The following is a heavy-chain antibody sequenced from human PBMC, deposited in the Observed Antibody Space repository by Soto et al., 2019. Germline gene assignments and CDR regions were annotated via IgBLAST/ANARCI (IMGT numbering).Heavy chain of an antibody. D-gene: IGHD4-17*01. CDR2: ISNSDDST. Sequence: EVQLLESGGGLVQPGGSLRLSGTTSGFTFSRHAMTWVRQAPGRGLQWVSSISNSDDSTYYAASVKGRFTISRDISRSTLYLQMDSLRAEDTAVYYGAKGYGDSDSWGQGTQVTVSS. V-gene: IGHV3-23*01. CDR1: GFTFSRHA. J-gene: IGHJ4*02. CDR3: AKGYGDSDS.